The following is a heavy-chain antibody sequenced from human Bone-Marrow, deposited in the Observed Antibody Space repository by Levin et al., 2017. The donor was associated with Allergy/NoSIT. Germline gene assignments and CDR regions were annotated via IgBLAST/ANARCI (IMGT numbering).Heavy chain of an antibody. Sequence: GESLKISCAASGFTFSSYWMSWVRQAPGKGLEWVANIKQDGSEKYYVDSVKGRFTISRDNAKNSLYLQMNSLRAEDTAVYYCARDQLSTMIVVVRFDYWGQGTLVTVSS. V-gene: IGHV3-7*01. J-gene: IGHJ4*02. CDR3: ARDQLSTMIVVVRFDY. D-gene: IGHD3-22*01. CDR2: IKQDGSEK. CDR1: GFTFSSYW.